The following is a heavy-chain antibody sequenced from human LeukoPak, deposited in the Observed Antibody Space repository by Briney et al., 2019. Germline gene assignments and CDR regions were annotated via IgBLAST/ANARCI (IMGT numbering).Heavy chain of an antibody. D-gene: IGHD5-18*01. CDR1: GFTFSSYS. Sequence: GGSLRLSCAASGFTFSSYSMNWVRQAPGKGLEWVSSISSSSSYIYYADSVKGRYTISRDNAKNSLYLQMNSLRAEDTAVYYCARDASSSGGYSFDPWGQGTLVTVSS. V-gene: IGHV3-21*01. CDR2: ISSSSSYI. CDR3: ARDASSSGGYSFDP. J-gene: IGHJ5*02.